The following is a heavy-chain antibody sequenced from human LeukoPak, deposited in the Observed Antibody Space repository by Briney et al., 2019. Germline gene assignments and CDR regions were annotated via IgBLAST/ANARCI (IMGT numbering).Heavy chain of an antibody. CDR3: ASGYTYGYVQSFDY. J-gene: IGHJ4*02. D-gene: IGHD5-18*01. V-gene: IGHV3-11*01. CDR1: GFAFSDHY. Sequence: PGGSLRLSCAASGFAFSDHYMSWLRQAPGKGLEWVSYISNSADTIYYADSVKGRFTISRDNAKRSVFLHMSSLRAEDTAVYYCASGYTYGYVQSFDYWGQGTLVTVSS. CDR2: ISNSADTI.